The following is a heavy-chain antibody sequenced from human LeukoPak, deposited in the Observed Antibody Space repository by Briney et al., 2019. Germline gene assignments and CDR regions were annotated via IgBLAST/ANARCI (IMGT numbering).Heavy chain of an antibody. V-gene: IGHV3-53*01. D-gene: IGHD3-22*01. J-gene: IGHJ4*02. CDR1: GFTVSSNY. Sequence: PGGSLRLSCAASGFTVSSNYMSWVRQAPGKGLEWVSVIYSGGSTFYADSVKGRFSISRDNSKNTLYLQMNSLRAEDTAVYYCARRYYYDSSGYYVDYWGQGTPVTVSS. CDR2: IYSGGST. CDR3: ARRYYYDSSGYYVDY.